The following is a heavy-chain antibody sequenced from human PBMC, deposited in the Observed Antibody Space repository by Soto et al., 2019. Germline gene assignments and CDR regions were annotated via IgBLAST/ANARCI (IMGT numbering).Heavy chain of an antibody. CDR3: AKAPTDRYYDFWSGYPYGNEFDY. D-gene: IGHD3-3*01. J-gene: IGHJ4*02. CDR2: ISGSGGST. V-gene: IGHV3-23*01. Sequence: GGSLRLSCAASGFTFSSYAMSWVRQAPGKGLEWVSAISGSGGSTYYADSVKGRFTISRDNSKNTLYLQMNSLRAEDTAVYYCAKAPTDRYYDFWSGYPYGNEFDYWGQGTLVTVSS. CDR1: GFTFSSYA.